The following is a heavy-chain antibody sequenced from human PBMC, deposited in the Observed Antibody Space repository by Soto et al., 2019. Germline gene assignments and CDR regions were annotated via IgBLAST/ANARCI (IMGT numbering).Heavy chain of an antibody. CDR2: IIHSGST. J-gene: IGHJ5*02. Sequence: SETLSLTCAVYGGSFSAYYWSWVRQPPGKGLEWIGEIIHSGSTYYNPSLKSRVTISVDTSKNQFSLKLSSVTAADTAVYYCARDACSTSCYTHPTWFDPWGQGTLVTVSS. V-gene: IGHV4-34*12. CDR1: GGSFSAYY. CDR3: ARDACSTSCYTHPTWFDP. D-gene: IGHD2-2*02.